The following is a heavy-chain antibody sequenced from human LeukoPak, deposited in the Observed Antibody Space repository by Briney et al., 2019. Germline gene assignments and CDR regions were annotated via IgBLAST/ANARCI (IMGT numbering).Heavy chain of an antibody. CDR1: GYTFTGYY. D-gene: IGHD1-26*01. V-gene: IGHV1-46*01. J-gene: IGHJ5*01. CDR2: INPSGGTT. CDR3: ARGSSETYINWFDS. Sequence: ASVKVSCKASGYTFTGYYIHWVRQAPGQGLEWMGLINPSGGTTSYAQNFQGRVTMTRDTSTSTVYMELSSLRSEDTAMYYCARGSSETYINWFDSWGQGTLVTVSS.